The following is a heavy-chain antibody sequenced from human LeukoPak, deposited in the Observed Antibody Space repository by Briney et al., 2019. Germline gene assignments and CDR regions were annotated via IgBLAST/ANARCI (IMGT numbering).Heavy chain of an antibody. D-gene: IGHD1-26*01. V-gene: IGHV1-18*01. CDR3: AKNRGATWWDLVDY. CDR2: IGADSGNT. Sequence: ASVKVSCKASGHTFTNFGITWVRQAPGQGLEWMGWIGADSGNTNYAQKFQGRVTLSIDTSTSTAYIELRPLGSDDTAVYFCAKNRGATWWDLVDYWGQGALVTVSS. CDR1: GHTFTNFG. J-gene: IGHJ4*02.